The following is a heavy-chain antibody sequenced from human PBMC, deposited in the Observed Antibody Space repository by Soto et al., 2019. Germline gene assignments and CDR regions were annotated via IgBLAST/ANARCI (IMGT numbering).Heavy chain of an antibody. CDR2: ISGSGGST. Sequence: GGSLRLSCAASGFTFSSYAMSWVRQAPGKGLEWVSAISGSGGSTYYADSVKGRFTISRDNSKNTLYLQMNSLRAEDTAVYYCAKGLLGYSSGWYAGDAFDIWGQGTMVTVSS. V-gene: IGHV3-23*01. CDR3: AKGLLGYSSGWYAGDAFDI. D-gene: IGHD6-19*01. J-gene: IGHJ3*02. CDR1: GFTFSSYA.